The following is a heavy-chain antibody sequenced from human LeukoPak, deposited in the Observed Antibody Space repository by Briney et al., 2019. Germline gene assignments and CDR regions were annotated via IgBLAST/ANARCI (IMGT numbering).Heavy chain of an antibody. D-gene: IGHD3-22*01. Sequence: KPSETLSLTCTVSGGSISSYYWSWIRQPPGKGLEWIGYIYYSGSTNYSPSLKSRVTISVDTSKNQFSLKLSSVTAADTAVYYCARGVGVYYDSSGYSDYFDYWGQGTLVTVSS. J-gene: IGHJ4*02. CDR1: GGSISSYY. V-gene: IGHV4-59*01. CDR2: IYYSGST. CDR3: ARGVGVYYDSSGYSDYFDY.